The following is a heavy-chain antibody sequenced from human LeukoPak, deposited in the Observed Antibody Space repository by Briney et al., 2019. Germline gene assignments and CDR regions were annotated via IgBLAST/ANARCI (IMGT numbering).Heavy chain of an antibody. CDR2: IYTSGST. J-gene: IGHJ6*02. CDR3: ARESSHYYGMDV. Sequence: SETLSLTCTVSVGSISSGSYYWSWIRQPAGKGLEWIGRIYTSGSTNYNPPLKSRVTISVDTSKNQFSLKLSSVTAADTAVYYCARESSHYYGMDVWGQGTTVTVSS. D-gene: IGHD6-6*01. V-gene: IGHV4-61*02. CDR1: VGSISSGSYY.